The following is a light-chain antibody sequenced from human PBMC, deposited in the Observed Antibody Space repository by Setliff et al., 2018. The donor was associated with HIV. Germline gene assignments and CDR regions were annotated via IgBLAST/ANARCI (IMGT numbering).Light chain of an antibody. Sequence: YELTQPPSVSVSPGQTARITCSGDALPKQYAYWYQQKPGQALVLVIYKDSERPSGIPERFSGSSSGTTATLTISGVQAEDEADYYCQSADSIGILYVFGTGTKV. V-gene: IGLV3-25*03. CDR2: KDS. J-gene: IGLJ1*01. CDR3: QSADSIGILYV. CDR1: ALPKQY.